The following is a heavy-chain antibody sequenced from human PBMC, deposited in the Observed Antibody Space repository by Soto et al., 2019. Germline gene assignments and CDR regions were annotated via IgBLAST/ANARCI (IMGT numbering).Heavy chain of an antibody. J-gene: IGHJ4*02. V-gene: IGHV3-21*01. CDR2: ISSSGNYI. CDR3: ARTGRWLQFEDY. Sequence: GGSLRLSCATSGFTFSDYSMNWVRQAPGKGLEWVPSISSSGNYIYSADSVKGRLTISRDNTKSSLNLQMNSLRAEDTAVYYCARTGRWLQFEDYWGQGTLVTVSS. D-gene: IGHD5-12*01. CDR1: GFTFSDYS.